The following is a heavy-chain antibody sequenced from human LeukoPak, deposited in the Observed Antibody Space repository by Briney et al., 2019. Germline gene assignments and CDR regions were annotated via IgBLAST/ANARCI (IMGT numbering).Heavy chain of an antibody. CDR2: INPNSGGT. J-gene: IGHJ4*02. D-gene: IGHD3-10*01. CDR1: GYNFPTNQ. Sequence: ASVKVSCKATGYNFPTNQIHWVRQAPGQGPEWMGCINPNSGGTNYAQKFQGRVTMTRDTSISTAYMELSRLRSDDTAVYYCARVYYGSGSYYRYVDYWGQGTLVTVSS. CDR3: ARVYYGSGSYYRYVDY. V-gene: IGHV1-2*02.